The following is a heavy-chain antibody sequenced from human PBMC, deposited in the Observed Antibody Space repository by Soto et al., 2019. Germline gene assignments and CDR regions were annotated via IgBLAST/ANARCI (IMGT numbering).Heavy chain of an antibody. J-gene: IGHJ6*02. CDR1: GYTLTELS. V-gene: IGHV1-24*01. CDR2: FDPEDGET. D-gene: IGHD4-4*01. CDR3: ATDTRGYSNYYYGMDV. Sequence: VASVKVSCKVSGYTLTELSMHWVRQAPGKGLEWMGGFDPEDGETIYAQKFQGRVTMTEDTSTDTAYMELSSLRSEDTAVYYCATDTRGYSNYYYGMDVWGQGTTVTVSS.